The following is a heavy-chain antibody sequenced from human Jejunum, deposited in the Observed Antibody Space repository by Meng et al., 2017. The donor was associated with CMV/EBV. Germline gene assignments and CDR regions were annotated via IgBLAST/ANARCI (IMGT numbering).Heavy chain of an antibody. CDR3: ARGNGWRFDY. D-gene: IGHD6-19*01. Sequence: QVQLVQSGAEVKKPGASVKVSCKASGYTFTSSSMNWVRRAPGQGLEWMGWININTGNPTYAQGFTGRFVFSLDTSVSTAYLQIDSLKADDTAVYYCARGNGWRFDYWGQGTLVTVSS. CDR1: GYTFTSSS. CDR2: ININTGNP. J-gene: IGHJ4*02. V-gene: IGHV7-4-1*01.